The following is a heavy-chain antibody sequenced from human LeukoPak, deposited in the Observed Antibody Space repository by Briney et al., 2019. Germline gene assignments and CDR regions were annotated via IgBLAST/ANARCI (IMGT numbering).Heavy chain of an antibody. Sequence: SETLSLTCTVSGGSITSVSYSWTWIRQPPGKGLEWLGYIYSSGSAYYNPSLKSRVTISVDTSKNHFSLRLTSVTAADTAVYYCARTAGKGDYVGWFDPWGQGTLVTASS. D-gene: IGHD4-17*01. CDR1: GGSITSVSYS. CDR2: IYSSGSA. V-gene: IGHV4-30-4*07. CDR3: ARTAGKGDYVGWFDP. J-gene: IGHJ5*02.